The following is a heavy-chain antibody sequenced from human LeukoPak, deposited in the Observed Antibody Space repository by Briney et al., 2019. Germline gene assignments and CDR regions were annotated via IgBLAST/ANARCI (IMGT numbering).Heavy chain of an antibody. J-gene: IGHJ4*02. CDR2: IKQDGSEK. Sequence: GGSLRLSYAASGFTFSSYWMSWVRQAPGKGLEWVANIKQDGSEKYYVDSVKGRFTISRDNAKNSLYLQMNSLRAEDTAVYYCARDLYYYGSGSYYRWGFDYWGQGTLVTVSS. V-gene: IGHV3-7*01. CDR1: GFTFSSYW. D-gene: IGHD3-10*01. CDR3: ARDLYYYGSGSYYRWGFDY.